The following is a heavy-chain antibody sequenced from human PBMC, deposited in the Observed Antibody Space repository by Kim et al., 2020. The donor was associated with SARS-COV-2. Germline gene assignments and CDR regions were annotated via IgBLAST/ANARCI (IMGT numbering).Heavy chain of an antibody. CDR2: IYYSGST. D-gene: IGHD6-13*01. J-gene: IGHJ4*02. CDR1: GGSISSSSYY. V-gene: IGHV4-39*06. CDR3: ASWSIAAADVRAHFDY. Sequence: SETLSLTCTVSGGSISSSSYYWGWIRQPPGKGLEWIGSIYYSGSTYYNPSLKSRVTISVDTSKNQFPLKLSSVTAADTAVYYCASWSIAAADVRAHFDYWGQGTLVTVSS.